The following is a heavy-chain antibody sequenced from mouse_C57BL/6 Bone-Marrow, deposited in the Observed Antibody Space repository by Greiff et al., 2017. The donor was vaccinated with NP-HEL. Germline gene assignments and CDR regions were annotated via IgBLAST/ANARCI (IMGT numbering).Heavy chain of an antibody. Sequence: QVQLQQSGAELVMPGASVKLSCKASGYTFTSYWMHWVKQRPGQGLEWIGEIDPSDSYTNYNQKFKGKSTLTVDKSSSTAYMQLSSLTSEDSAVYYCARERTGKGYAMDYWGQGTSVTVSS. CDR2: IDPSDSYT. CDR3: ARERTGKGYAMDY. V-gene: IGHV1-69*01. D-gene: IGHD4-1*01. CDR1: GYTFTSYW. J-gene: IGHJ4*01.